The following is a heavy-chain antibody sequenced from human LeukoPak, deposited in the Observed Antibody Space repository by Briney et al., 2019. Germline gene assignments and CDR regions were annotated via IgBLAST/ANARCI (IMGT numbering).Heavy chain of an antibody. Sequence: KSGGSLRLSCTTSAFTLSNYNMNWVRQAPGKGLEWVSAMTTTSNTYYGDSVKGRFTISRDNAKNSLFLQMNSLRDEDTAVYYCVRAPPKLRFGELAPDLWGQGTLVAVSS. V-gene: IGHV3-69-1*01. J-gene: IGHJ5*02. CDR1: AFTLSNYN. CDR3: VRAPPKLRFGELAPDL. CDR2: MTTTSNT. D-gene: IGHD3-16*01.